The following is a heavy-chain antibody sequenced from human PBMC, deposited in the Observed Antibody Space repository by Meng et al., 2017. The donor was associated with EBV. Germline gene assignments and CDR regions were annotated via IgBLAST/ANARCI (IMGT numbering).Heavy chain of an antibody. Sequence: GEVGEAGGGLGKAGGSLRLSCAGSGFTCSDYYMSWIRQAPGKGLEWVSYISSSGSTIDYADSVKGRFTISRDNGKNSLYLQMNSLRAEDTAVYYCARRVVTGGFFDYWGQGTLVTVSS. CDR2: ISSSGSTI. V-gene: IGHV3-11*01. J-gene: IGHJ4*02. CDR1: GFTCSDYY. D-gene: IGHD2-21*02. CDR3: ARRVVTGGFFDY.